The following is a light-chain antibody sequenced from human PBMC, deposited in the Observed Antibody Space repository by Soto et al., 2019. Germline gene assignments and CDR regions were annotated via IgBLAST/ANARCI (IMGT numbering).Light chain of an antibody. CDR2: GAS. J-gene: IGKJ3*01. CDR1: QSVGSN. Sequence: ETALTQSPATLSVSPGERAILSCRPSQSVGSNLAWYQQKPGLAPRLLIYGASTRPTGIPARFSGSGSGTEFTLTISSLQSEDFAVYYCQQYDDRPPFTFGPGTRVDMK. CDR3: QQYDDRPPFT. V-gene: IGKV3-15*01.